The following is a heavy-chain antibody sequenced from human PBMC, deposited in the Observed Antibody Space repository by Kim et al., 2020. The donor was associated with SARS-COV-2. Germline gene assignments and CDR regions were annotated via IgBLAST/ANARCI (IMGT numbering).Heavy chain of an antibody. CDR3: ARDRHYFYDYGMDV. CDR1: GFTFSGYE. Sequence: GGSLRLSCEASGFTFSGYEMNWVRQAPGKGLEWVSYISTSGDDMSYADYLKGRFTISRDNAKNSVYLQMNSLRAEDTAIYYCARDRHYFYDYGMDVWGQGTTVTVSS. V-gene: IGHV3-48*03. J-gene: IGHJ6*02. CDR2: ISTSGDDM.